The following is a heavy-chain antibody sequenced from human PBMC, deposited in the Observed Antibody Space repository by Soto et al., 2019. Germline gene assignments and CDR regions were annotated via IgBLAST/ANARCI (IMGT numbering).Heavy chain of an antibody. CDR2: IYYSGST. CDR1: GGSISSGDYY. V-gene: IGHV4-31*03. Sequence: PSETLSLTCTASGGSISSGDYYWSWMRQHPGKGLEWIGYIYYSGSTYYNPSLKSRVTISVDTSNNQFSLKLSSVTAADTAVYYCARGVTMVRGVIHTPYFDYWGQGTLVTVSS. J-gene: IGHJ4*02. D-gene: IGHD3-10*01. CDR3: ARGVTMVRGVIHTPYFDY.